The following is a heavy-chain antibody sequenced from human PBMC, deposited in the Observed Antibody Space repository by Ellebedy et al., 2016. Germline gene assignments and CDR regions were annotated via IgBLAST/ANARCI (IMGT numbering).Heavy chain of an antibody. J-gene: IGHJ4*02. V-gene: IGHV1-3*01. Sequence: KFQGRVTITRDTSASTAYMELSSLRSEDTAVYYCATPQTKYYYDSSFCYWGQGTLVTVSS. D-gene: IGHD3-22*01. CDR3: ATPQTKYYYDSSFCY.